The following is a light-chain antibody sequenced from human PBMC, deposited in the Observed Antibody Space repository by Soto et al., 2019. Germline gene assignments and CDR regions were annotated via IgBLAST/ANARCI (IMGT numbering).Light chain of an antibody. J-gene: IGLJ2*01. CDR1: TSDVGGYNL. Sequence: QSALTQPASISGSPGQTITISCTGTTSDVGGYNLVSWYQQHPGKAPKLIIYEANKRPSGVSSRFSASKSGNTASLTISALQAEDEADYHCCSYADDTTFVVCGGGTKLTVL. CDR3: CSYADDTTFVV. CDR2: EAN. V-gene: IGLV2-23*02.